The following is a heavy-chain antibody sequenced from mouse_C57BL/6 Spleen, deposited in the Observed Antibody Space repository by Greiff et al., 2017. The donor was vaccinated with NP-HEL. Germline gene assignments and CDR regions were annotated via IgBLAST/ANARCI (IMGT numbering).Heavy chain of an antibody. Sequence: VQLQQPGAELVKPGASVKMSCKASGYTFTSYWITWVKQRPGQGLEWIGDIYPGSGSTNYNEKFKSKATLTVDTSSSTAYMQLSSLTSEDSAVYYCARPPGYVGAMDYWGQGTSVTVSS. CDR3: ARPPGYVGAMDY. J-gene: IGHJ4*01. V-gene: IGHV1-55*01. CDR1: GYTFTSYW. CDR2: IYPGSGST. D-gene: IGHD3-1*01.